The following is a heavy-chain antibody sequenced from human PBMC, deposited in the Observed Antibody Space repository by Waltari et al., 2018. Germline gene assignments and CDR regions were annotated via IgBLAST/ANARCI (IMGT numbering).Heavy chain of an antibody. Sequence: QVQLVESGGGVVQSGKSLRLSCAASGFTFSNYGMHWVRPAPGKGLEWVALISYNGHNEYYADSVKGRFNISRDNFNNILSLQMNNLRGDDTAVYYCAKESNFGAGSYHYFYGIDIWGQGTTVTVSS. V-gene: IGHV3-30*18. CDR3: AKESNFGAGSYHYFYGIDI. CDR2: ISYNGHNE. J-gene: IGHJ6*02. D-gene: IGHD3-10*01. CDR1: GFTFSNYG.